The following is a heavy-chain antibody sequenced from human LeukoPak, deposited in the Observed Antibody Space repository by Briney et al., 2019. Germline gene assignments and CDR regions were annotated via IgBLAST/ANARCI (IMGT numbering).Heavy chain of an antibody. Sequence: ASVKVSCKASGGTFSSYAISWVRQAPGQGLEWMGGIISIFGTANYAQKFQGRVTITADESTSTAYMELSSLRSEDTAVYYCARDRAAAAGPNWFDPWGQGTLVTVSS. J-gene: IGHJ5*02. V-gene: IGHV1-69*13. CDR1: GGTFSSYA. CDR3: ARDRAAAAGPNWFDP. D-gene: IGHD6-13*01. CDR2: IISIFGTA.